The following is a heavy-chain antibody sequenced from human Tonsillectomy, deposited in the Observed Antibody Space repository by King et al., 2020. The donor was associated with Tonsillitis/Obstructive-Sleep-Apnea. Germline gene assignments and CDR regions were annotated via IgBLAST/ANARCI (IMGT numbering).Heavy chain of an antibody. Sequence: VQLQQWGAGLLKPSETLSITCGVYGGSFSGYNWSWIRQHPGKGLEWIGEISHSGSTNYNPSLTSRVTITVDTSKNQFSLKMSSVTAADAAVYYCARGNNNYGMDVWGQGTTVTVSS. CDR1: GGSFSGYN. CDR2: ISHSGST. CDR3: ARGNNNYGMDV. J-gene: IGHJ6*02. V-gene: IGHV4-34*01. D-gene: IGHD1/OR15-1a*01.